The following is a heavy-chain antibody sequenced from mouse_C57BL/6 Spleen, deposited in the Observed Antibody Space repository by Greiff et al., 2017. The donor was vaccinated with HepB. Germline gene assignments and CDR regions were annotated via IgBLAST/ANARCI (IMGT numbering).Heavy chain of an antibody. V-gene: IGHV5-2*01. D-gene: IGHD1-1*01. CDR1: EYEFPSHD. CDR2: INSDGGST. CDR3: ARHNYGSSVAY. Sequence: EVQVVESGGGLVQPGESLKLSCESNEYEFPSHDMSWVRKAPEKRLVLVAAINSDGGSTYYPDTMERRFIISRDNTKKTLYLQRSSMRSEDTALYYCARHNYGSSVAYWGQGTLITVSA. J-gene: IGHJ3*01.